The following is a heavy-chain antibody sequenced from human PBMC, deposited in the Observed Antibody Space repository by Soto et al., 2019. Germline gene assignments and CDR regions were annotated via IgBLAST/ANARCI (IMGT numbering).Heavy chain of an antibody. D-gene: IGHD2-8*02. Sequence: QITLKESGPTLVKPTQTLTLTCTCSGFSLNTSEVNVGWIRQPPGTALEWLGLFFWDDGKRYSPSLKSRLSIPRDTSKSQVVLTMPNMDPVDTATYSRAHRQMASLVFAFWGQGILVTVSS. CDR1: GFSLNTSEVN. V-gene: IGHV2-5*02. CDR2: FFWDDGK. CDR3: AHRQMASLVFAF. J-gene: IGHJ4*02.